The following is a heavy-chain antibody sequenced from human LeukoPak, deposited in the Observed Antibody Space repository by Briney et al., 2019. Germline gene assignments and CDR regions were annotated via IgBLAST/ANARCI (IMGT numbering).Heavy chain of an antibody. J-gene: IGHJ4*02. Sequence: SVKVSCKASGGTFSSYAISWVRQAPGQGLEWMGGIIPIFGTANYAQKFQGRVTITADKSTSTAYMELSSLRSEDTAVYYCARAKVTYYDILTGYSFDYWGQGTPVTVSS. CDR1: GGTFSSYA. CDR3: ARAKVTYYDILTGYSFDY. CDR2: IIPIFGTA. D-gene: IGHD3-9*01. V-gene: IGHV1-69*06.